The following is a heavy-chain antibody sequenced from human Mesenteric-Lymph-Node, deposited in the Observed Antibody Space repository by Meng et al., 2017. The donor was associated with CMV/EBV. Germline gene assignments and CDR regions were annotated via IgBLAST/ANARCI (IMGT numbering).Heavy chain of an antibody. D-gene: IGHD3-3*01. V-gene: IGHV3-7*01. Sequence: GESLKISCAASGFTFSSYWMHWVRQAPGKGLVWVANIKQDGSEKYYVDSVKGRFTISRDNAKNSLYLQMNSLRAEDTAVYYCARVMDFWSGTSWFDPWGQGTLVTVSS. CDR1: GFTFSSYW. CDR2: IKQDGSEK. CDR3: ARVMDFWSGTSWFDP. J-gene: IGHJ5*02.